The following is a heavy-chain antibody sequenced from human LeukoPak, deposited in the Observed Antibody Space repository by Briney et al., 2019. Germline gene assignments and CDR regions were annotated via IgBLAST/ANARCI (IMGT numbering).Heavy chain of an antibody. CDR2: INWNGGST. J-gene: IGHJ4*02. CDR3: ASTRGYCSGGSCYSDPFDY. V-gene: IGHV3-20*04. CDR1: GFTFDDYG. D-gene: IGHD2-15*01. Sequence: GGSLRLSCAASGFTFDDYGMSWVRQAPGKGLEWVSGINWNGGSTGYADSVKGRFTISKDNAKNSLYLQMNSLRAEDTALYYCASTRGYCSGGSCYSDPFDYWGQGTLVTVSS.